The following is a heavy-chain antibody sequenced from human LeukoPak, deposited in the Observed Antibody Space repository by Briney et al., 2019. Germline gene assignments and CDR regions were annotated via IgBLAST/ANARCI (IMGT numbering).Heavy chain of an antibody. CDR2: MNPNSGNT. CDR1: GYTFTSYD. V-gene: IGHV1-8*01. CDR3: ARGPAPNNYDFWSGYPRYYGMDV. D-gene: IGHD3-3*01. J-gene: IGHJ6*02. Sequence: ASVKVSCKASGYTFTSYDINWVRQATGQGLEWMGWMNPNSGNTGYAQKFQGRVTMTRNTSISTAYMELSSLRSEDTAVYYCARGPAPNNYDFWSGYPRYYGMDVWGQGTTVTVSS.